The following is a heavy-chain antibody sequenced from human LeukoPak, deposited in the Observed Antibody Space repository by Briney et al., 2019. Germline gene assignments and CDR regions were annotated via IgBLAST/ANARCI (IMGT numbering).Heavy chain of an antibody. CDR1: GGSISSYY. CDR3: AREVSDYDSSGYYWGDYFDY. J-gene: IGHJ4*02. Sequence: SETLSLTCTVSGGSISSYYWSWIRQPPGKGLEWIGYIYYSGSTNYNPSLKSRVTISVDTSKNQFSLKLSSGTAADTAVYYCAREVSDYDSSGYYWGDYFDYWGQGTLVTVSS. V-gene: IGHV4-59*01. D-gene: IGHD3-22*01. CDR2: IYYSGST.